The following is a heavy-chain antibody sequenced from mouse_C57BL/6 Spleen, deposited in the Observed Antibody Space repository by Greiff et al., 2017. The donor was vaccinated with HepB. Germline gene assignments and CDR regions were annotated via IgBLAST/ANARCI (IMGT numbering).Heavy chain of an antibody. CDR3: ARVPYDYDVAY. D-gene: IGHD2-4*01. CDR2: IYPGDGDT. J-gene: IGHJ3*01. CDR1: GYAFSSSW. Sequence: QVQLQQSGPELVKPGASVKISCKASGYAFSSSWMNWVKQRPGKGLEWIGRIYPGDGDTNYNGKFKGKATLTADKSSSTAYMQLSSLTSEDSAVYFCARVPYDYDVAYWGQGTLVTVSA. V-gene: IGHV1-82*01.